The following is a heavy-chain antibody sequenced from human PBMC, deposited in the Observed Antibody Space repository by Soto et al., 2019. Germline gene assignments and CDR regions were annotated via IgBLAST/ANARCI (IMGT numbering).Heavy chain of an antibody. CDR1: GFSLITIGVG. J-gene: IGHJ6*02. CDR3: AHLTYYYGSGSYKRAMDV. V-gene: IGHV2-5*01. CDR2: IYWNDDK. D-gene: IGHD3-10*01. Sequence: GSGPTLVNATQTLTLTCTFSGFSLITIGVGVGWIRQPPGKALEWLALIYWNDDKRYSPSLKSRLTITKDTSKNQVVLTMTNMDPVDTATYYCAHLTYYYGSGSYKRAMDVWGQGTTVTVSS.